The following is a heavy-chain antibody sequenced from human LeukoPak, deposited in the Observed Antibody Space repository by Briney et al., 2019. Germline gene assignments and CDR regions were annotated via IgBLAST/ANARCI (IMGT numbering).Heavy chain of an antibody. V-gene: IGHV1-2*02. J-gene: IGHJ4*02. Sequence: ASVRVSCKASGYTFTGYYMHWVRQAPGQGLEWMGWINPNSGGTNYAQKFQGRVTMTRDTSISTAYMELSRLRSDDTAVYYCARAEEWIQLWVYWGQGTLVTVSS. CDR2: INPNSGGT. D-gene: IGHD5-18*01. CDR3: ARAEEWIQLWVY. CDR1: GYTFTGYY.